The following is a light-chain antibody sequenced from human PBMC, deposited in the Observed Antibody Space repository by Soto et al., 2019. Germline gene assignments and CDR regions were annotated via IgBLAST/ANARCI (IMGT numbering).Light chain of an antibody. J-gene: IGKJ5*01. CDR1: QSVKSSY. V-gene: IGKV3-11*01. Sequence: EIVLTQSPGTLSLSPGERATLPCRASQSVKSSYLAWYQHKPGQAPRLLIYGAFNRATGIPARFSGSGSGTDFTLTINSLEPEDFAVYYCQQRNIWPPVTFGQGTRLEIK. CDR2: GAF. CDR3: QQRNIWPPVT.